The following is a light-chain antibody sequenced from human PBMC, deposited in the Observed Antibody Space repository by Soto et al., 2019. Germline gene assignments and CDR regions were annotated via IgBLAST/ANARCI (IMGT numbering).Light chain of an antibody. J-gene: IGLJ1*01. CDR3: SSYTSTSPPYV. CDR1: SSDIGFYNY. V-gene: IGLV2-14*01. Sequence: QSALTQPASVSGSPGQSITISCTGTSSDIGFYNYVSWYQQHPGEAPKLIIYEVAKRPSGVSSRFSGSKSGNTASLTISGLQAEDEADYHCSSYTSTSPPYVFGTGTK. CDR2: EVA.